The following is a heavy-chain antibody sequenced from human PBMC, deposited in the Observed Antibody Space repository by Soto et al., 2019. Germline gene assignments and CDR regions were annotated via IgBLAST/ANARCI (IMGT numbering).Heavy chain of an antibody. V-gene: IGHV3-30-3*01. D-gene: IGHD3-22*01. CDR2: ISYDGSNK. CDR3: ARVFGLWAYDSSGYSDY. Sequence: GGSLRLSCAASGFTFSSYAMHWVRQAPGKGLEWVAVISYDGSNKYYADSVKGRFTISRDNFKNTLYLQMNSLRAEDTAVYYCARVFGLWAYDSSGYSDYWGQGTLVTVSS. CDR1: GFTFSSYA. J-gene: IGHJ4*02.